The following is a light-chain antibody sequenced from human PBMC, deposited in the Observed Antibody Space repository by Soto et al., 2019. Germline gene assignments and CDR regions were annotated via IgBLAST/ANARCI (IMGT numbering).Light chain of an antibody. V-gene: IGKV3-15*01. Sequence: EIVMTQSPAALSVSPGEGATLSCRASQTVYSNLAWYQQKPGLAPRLLIHGASTRATGIPDRFSGSASGTEFTLTISSLQSEDFAVYYCQQYNNWPYTFGQGTRWRSN. J-gene: IGKJ2*01. CDR1: QTVYSN. CDR2: GAS. CDR3: QQYNNWPYT.